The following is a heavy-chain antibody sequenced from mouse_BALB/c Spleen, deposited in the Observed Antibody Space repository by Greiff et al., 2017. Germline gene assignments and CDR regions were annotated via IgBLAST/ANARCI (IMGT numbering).Heavy chain of an antibody. CDR3: ARANYGSPHYYAMDY. V-gene: IGHV1-67*01. J-gene: IGHJ4*01. CDR2: ISTYYGNT. Sequence: QVQLKQSGPELVRPGVSVKISCKGSGYTFTDYAMHWVKQSHAKSLEWIGVISTYYGNTNYNQKFKGKATMTVDKSSSTAYMELARLTSEDSAIYYCARANYGSPHYYAMDYWGQGTSVTVSS. D-gene: IGHD1-1*01. CDR1: GYTFTDYA.